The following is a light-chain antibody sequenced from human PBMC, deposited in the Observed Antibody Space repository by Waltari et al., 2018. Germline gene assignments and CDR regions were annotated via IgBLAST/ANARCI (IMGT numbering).Light chain of an antibody. CDR2: EVD. V-gene: IGLV2-8*01. J-gene: IGLJ2*01. Sequence: QSALTQPPPASGSPGQTVIISCTGTSSDIGPYTYVSWYQQIPGRAPALIIYEVDRRPPGVPDRFSGSKSGNTASLTVSGLQTEDEGDYYCSSYAGSNKLIFGGVTKLTVL. CDR1: SSDIGPYTY. CDR3: SSYAGSNKLI.